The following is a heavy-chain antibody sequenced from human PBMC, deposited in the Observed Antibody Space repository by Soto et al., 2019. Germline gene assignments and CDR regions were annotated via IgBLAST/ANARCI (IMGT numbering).Heavy chain of an antibody. D-gene: IGHD2-2*01. CDR3: ARLRQLRPDY. Sequence: QIQLQESGPGLVKPSQTLSLSCIVSGGSIGRGGYYWSRIRHHPGKGLEWIGYIDYSGSTYYSPSLKSRITISVDTSKNQFALKLSSVTAADTAVYYCARLRQLRPDYWGQGTLVTVSS. V-gene: IGHV4-31*02. CDR2: IDYSGST. CDR1: GGSIGRGGYY. J-gene: IGHJ4*02.